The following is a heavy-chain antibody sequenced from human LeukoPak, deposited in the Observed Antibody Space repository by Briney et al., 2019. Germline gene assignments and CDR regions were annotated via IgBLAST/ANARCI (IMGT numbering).Heavy chain of an antibody. Sequence: SETLSLTCTVSGGSISSGDYYWSWIRQPPGKDPEWIGYIYYSGSTYYNPSLKSRVTISVDTSKNQFSLKLSSVTAADTAVYYCARAAIRHYFDYWGQGTLVTVSS. J-gene: IGHJ4*02. D-gene: IGHD3-3*01. V-gene: IGHV4-30-4*01. CDR1: GGSISSGDYY. CDR3: ARAAIRHYFDY. CDR2: IYYSGST.